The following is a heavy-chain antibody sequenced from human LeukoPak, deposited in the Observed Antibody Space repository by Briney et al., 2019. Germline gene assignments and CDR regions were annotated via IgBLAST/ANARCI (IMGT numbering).Heavy chain of an antibody. CDR1: GLTFISYA. D-gene: IGHD3-22*01. Sequence: GRSLRLSCAASGLTFISYAMHWVRQAPGKGLEWVAVISYDGSNKYYADSVKGRFTISRDNSKNTLYLQMNSLRAEDTAVYYRARDPDSSGYYSLYFDYWGQGALVTVSS. CDR3: ARDPDSSGYYSLYFDY. CDR2: ISYDGSNK. J-gene: IGHJ4*02. V-gene: IGHV3-30-3*01.